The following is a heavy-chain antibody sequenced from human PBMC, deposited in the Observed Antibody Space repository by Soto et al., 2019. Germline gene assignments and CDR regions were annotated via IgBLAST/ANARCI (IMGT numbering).Heavy chain of an antibody. CDR3: ARTVTYYDYIGGSPRKRYYFDY. D-gene: IGHD3-16*01. J-gene: IGHJ4*02. V-gene: IGHV1-18*01. CDR2: ISAYNGNT. CDR1: GYTFTSYG. Sequence: QVQLVQSGAEVKKPGASVKVSCKASGYTFTSYGISWVRQAPGQGLEWMGGISAYNGNTNYAQKLQGRVTMTTDTSTSTAYMELRSLRSDDTAVYYCARTVTYYDYIGGSPRKRYYFDYWGQGTLVTVSS.